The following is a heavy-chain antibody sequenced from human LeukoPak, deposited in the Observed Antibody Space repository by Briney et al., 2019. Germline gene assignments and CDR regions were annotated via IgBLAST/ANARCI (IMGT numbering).Heavy chain of an antibody. Sequence: GGSLRLSCAASQFTFSSYWMSWVRQAPGKGLEWVANINQDGSEKYYVDSVKGRFTISRDNAKNSLYLQMNSLRAEDTAVYYCARDKSVYYDTSGSRFDYWRQGTLVTVSS. J-gene: IGHJ4*02. CDR1: QFTFSSYW. CDR2: INQDGSEK. V-gene: IGHV3-7*01. D-gene: IGHD3-22*01. CDR3: ARDKSVYYDTSGSRFDY.